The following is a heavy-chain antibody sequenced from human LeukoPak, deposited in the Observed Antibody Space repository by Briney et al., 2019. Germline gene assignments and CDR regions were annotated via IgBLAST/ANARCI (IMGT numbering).Heavy chain of an antibody. V-gene: IGHV1-18*01. CDR2: ISAYNGNT. J-gene: IGHJ5*02. D-gene: IGHD3-22*01. CDR1: GYTFTSYG. Sequence: ASVKVSCKASGYTFTSYGISWVRQAPGQGLEWMGWISAYNGNTNYAQKLQGRVTMTTDTSTSTAYMELRSLRSDDPAVYYCARESGVLYYDSSGYLNWFDPWGQGTLVTVSS. CDR3: ARESGVLYYDSSGYLNWFDP.